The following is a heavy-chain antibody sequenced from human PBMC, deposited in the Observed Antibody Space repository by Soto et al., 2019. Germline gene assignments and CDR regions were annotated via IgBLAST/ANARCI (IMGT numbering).Heavy chain of an antibody. D-gene: IGHD3-10*01. CDR1: GFTFSNAW. CDR3: TTPGRSVTYYFDY. Sequence: GGSLRLSCAASGFTFSNAWMSWVRQAPGKGLEWVGRIKSKTDGGTTDYAAPVKGRFTISRDDSKNTLYLQMNSLKTEDTAVYYCTTPGRSVTYYFDYWGQGTLVTVSS. J-gene: IGHJ4*02. CDR2: IKSKTDGGTT. V-gene: IGHV3-15*01.